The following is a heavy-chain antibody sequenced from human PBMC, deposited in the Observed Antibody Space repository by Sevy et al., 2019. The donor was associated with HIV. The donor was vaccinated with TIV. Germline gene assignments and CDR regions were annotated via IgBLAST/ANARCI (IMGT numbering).Heavy chain of an antibody. V-gene: IGHV3-33*01. D-gene: IGHD6-13*01. CDR1: GFTFSSYG. J-gene: IGHJ4*02. CDR3: ATGYSSSWVDY. Sequence: GGSLRLSCAASGFTFSSYGMHWVRQAPGKGLEWVAVIWYDGSNKYYADSVKGRFTISRDNSKNTLYLQMNSLRAEDTAVYYCATGYSSSWVDYWGQRTLVTVSS. CDR2: IWYDGSNK.